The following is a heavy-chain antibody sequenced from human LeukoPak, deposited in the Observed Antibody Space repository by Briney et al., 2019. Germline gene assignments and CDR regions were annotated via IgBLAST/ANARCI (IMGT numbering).Heavy chain of an antibody. Sequence: GGSLRLSCAASGFTFSSYEMNWVRQAPGKGLEWVSYISSSGSTIYYADSVKGRFTISRDNAKNSLYLQMNSLRAEDTAVYYCARDRRIAAAGAELFDYWGQGTLVTVSS. CDR1: GFTFSSYE. CDR2: ISSSGSTI. J-gene: IGHJ4*02. D-gene: IGHD6-13*01. CDR3: ARDRRIAAAGAELFDY. V-gene: IGHV3-48*03.